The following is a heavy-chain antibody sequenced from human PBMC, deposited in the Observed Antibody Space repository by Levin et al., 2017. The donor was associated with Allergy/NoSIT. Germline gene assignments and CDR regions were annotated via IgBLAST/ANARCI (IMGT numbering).Heavy chain of an antibody. CDR3: AKDLRIYPFDY. CDR2: ISYDGSNK. V-gene: IGHV3-30*18. CDR1: GFTFSSYG. J-gene: IGHJ4*02. D-gene: IGHD2/OR15-2a*01. Sequence: GGSLRLSCAASGFTFSSYGMHWVRQAPGKGLEWVAVISYDGSNKYYADSVKGRFTISRDNSKNTLYLQMNSLRAEDTAVYYCAKDLRIYPFDYWGQGTLVTVSS.